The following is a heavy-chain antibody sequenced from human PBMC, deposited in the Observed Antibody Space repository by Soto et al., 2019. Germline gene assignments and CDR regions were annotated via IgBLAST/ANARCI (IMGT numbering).Heavy chain of an antibody. CDR2: ISYDGSNK. CDR1: GFTFSSYG. D-gene: IGHD6-13*01. J-gene: IGHJ4*02. Sequence: QVQLVESVGGVVQPGRSLRLSCAASGFTFSSYGMHWVRQAPGKGLEWVAVISYDGSNKYYADSVKGRFTISRDNSKNTLYLQMNSLRAEDTAVYYCFIAAAGTFDYWGQGTLVTVSS. CDR3: FIAAAGTFDY. V-gene: IGHV3-30*03.